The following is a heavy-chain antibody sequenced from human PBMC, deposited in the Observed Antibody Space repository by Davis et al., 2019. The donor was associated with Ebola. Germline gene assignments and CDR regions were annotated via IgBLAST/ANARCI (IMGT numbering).Heavy chain of an antibody. CDR3: ARRRGDYIDSLTDS. Sequence: GESLKISCAASGFTFSDYYMSWIRQAPGKGLEWVSYISSSGSTIYYADSVKGRFTISRDNAKNSLYLQMNSLRAEDTAVYYCARRRGDYIDSLTDSWGQGTLVTVSS. CDR1: GFTFSDYY. D-gene: IGHD4-17*01. V-gene: IGHV3-11*01. J-gene: IGHJ4*02. CDR2: ISSSGSTI.